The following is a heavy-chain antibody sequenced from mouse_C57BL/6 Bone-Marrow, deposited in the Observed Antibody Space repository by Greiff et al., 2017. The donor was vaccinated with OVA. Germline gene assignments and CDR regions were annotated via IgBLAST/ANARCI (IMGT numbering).Heavy chain of an antibody. J-gene: IGHJ2*01. CDR2: INPNNGGT. V-gene: IGHV1-22*01. CDR1: GYTFTDYN. D-gene: IGHD1-1*01. Sequence: VQLQQSGPELVKPGASVKMSCKASGYTFTDYNMHWVKQSHGKSLEWIGYINPNNGGTSYNQKFKGKATLTANKSSSTAYMERRSLKSENSAVYNGAENDYYGSSDHFDYWGQGTTLTVSS. CDR3: AENDYYGSSDHFDY.